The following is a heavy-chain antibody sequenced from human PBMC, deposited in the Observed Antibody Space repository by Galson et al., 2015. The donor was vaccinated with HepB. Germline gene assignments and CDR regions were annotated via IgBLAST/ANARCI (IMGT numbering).Heavy chain of an antibody. CDR3: AKDGWFGPENYYYGMDV. V-gene: IGHV3-30*02. CDR1: GFTFSSYG. CDR2: IRYDGSNK. D-gene: IGHD3-10*01. J-gene: IGHJ6*02. Sequence: LRLSCAASGFTFSSYGMHWVRQAPGKGLEWVAFIRYDGSNKYYADSVKGRFTISRDNSKNTLYLQMNSLRAEDTAVYYCAKDGWFGPENYYYGMDVWGQGTTVTVSS.